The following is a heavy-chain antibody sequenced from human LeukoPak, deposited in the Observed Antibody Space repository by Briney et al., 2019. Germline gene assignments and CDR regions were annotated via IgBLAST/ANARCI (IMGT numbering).Heavy chain of an antibody. CDR2: INTDGSST. CDR1: GFTFSSYW. D-gene: IGHD2-15*01. V-gene: IGHV3-74*01. J-gene: IGHJ5*02. CDR3: ARGVVVVAANLNWFDP. Sequence: GGSLRLSCAASGFTFSSYWMHWVLQAAGKGLVWVSRINTDGSSTSYADSVKGRFTISRDNAKNTLYLQMNSLRAEDTAVYYCARGVVVVAANLNWFDPWGQGTLVTVSS.